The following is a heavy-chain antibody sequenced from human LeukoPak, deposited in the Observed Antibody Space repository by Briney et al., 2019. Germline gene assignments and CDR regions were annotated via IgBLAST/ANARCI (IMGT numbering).Heavy chain of an antibody. CDR1: GFTFDDYV. Sequence: PGGSLRLSCAASGFTFDDYVMHWVRQAPGKGLEWVSLISGDGGTTYYADSVKGRFTIPRDNSKNSLYLQMHSLRIDDTALYYCATDAAPLAAAGSWWLDPCGQGTLVTVSS. CDR2: ISGDGGTT. V-gene: IGHV3-43*02. CDR3: ATDAAPLAAAGSWWLDP. D-gene: IGHD6-13*01. J-gene: IGHJ5*02.